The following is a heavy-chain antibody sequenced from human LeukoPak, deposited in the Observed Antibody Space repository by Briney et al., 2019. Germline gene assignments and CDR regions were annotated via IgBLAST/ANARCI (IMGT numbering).Heavy chain of an antibody. CDR2: ISAYNGNT. CDR1: GYTFTSYG. CDR3: ARDSVVGATTHWFDP. D-gene: IGHD1-26*01. J-gene: IGHJ5*02. Sequence: ASVKVSCKASGYTFTSYGISWVPQAPGQGLEWMGWISAYNGNTNYAQKLQGRVTMTTDTSTSTAYMELRSLRSDDTAVYYCARDSVVGATTHWFDPWGQGTLVTVSS. V-gene: IGHV1-18*01.